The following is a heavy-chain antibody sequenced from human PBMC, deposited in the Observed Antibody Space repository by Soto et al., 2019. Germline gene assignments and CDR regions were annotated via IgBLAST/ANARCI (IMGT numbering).Heavy chain of an antibody. J-gene: IGHJ4*01. CDR2: ISYDGRNK. D-gene: IGHD3-3*01. CDR1: GFTFSSYA. Sequence: GGSLRLSCAASGFTFSSYAMHWVRQAPGKGLEWVADISYDGRNKYYADTVKGQYTIYRDNSKNTLYLQMNSLRAEDTDVYYYSRYCLYTIFGVFFFWVFDYWVHVPFFTVSS. V-gene: IGHV3-30*04. CDR3: SRYCLYTIFGVFFFWVFDY.